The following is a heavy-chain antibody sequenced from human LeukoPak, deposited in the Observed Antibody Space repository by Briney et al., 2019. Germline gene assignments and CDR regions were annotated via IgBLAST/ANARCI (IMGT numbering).Heavy chain of an antibody. Sequence: PGGSLRLSCAASGFTLNTYSMNWVRQAPGKGLEWVSYISYSSSYIHYADSVKGRFTISRDNAKNSLSLQMNSLRAEDTAVYYCARDGEDFGVENIWFDPWGQGTLVTVSS. J-gene: IGHJ5*02. CDR3: ARDGEDFGVENIWFDP. V-gene: IGHV3-21*01. D-gene: IGHD3-3*01. CDR1: GFTLNTYS. CDR2: ISYSSSYI.